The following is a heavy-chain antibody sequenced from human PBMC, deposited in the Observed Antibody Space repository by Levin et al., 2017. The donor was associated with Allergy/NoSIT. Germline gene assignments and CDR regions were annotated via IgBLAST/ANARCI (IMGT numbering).Heavy chain of an antibody. Sequence: GGSLRLSCAASGFTFSSYAMHWVRQAPGKGLEWVAVISYDGSNKYYADSVKGRFTISRDNSKNTLYLQMNSLRAEDTAVYYGARASGLNYFDYWGQGTLVTVSS. V-gene: IGHV3-30-3*01. CDR2: ISYDGSNK. CDR1: GFTFSSYA. J-gene: IGHJ4*02. D-gene: IGHD3-10*01. CDR3: ARASGLNYFDY.